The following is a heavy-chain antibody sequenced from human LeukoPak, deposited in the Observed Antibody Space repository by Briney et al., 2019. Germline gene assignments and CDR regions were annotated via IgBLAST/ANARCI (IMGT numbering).Heavy chain of an antibody. CDR1: GFTFSSYN. Sequence: PGGSLRLSCAASGFTFSSYNMNWVRQAPGKGLEWVAFIRYDGSNKYYADSVKGRFTISRDNSKNTLYLQMNSLRAEDTAVYYCAKDSSWFPVDYWGQGTLVTVSS. J-gene: IGHJ4*02. D-gene: IGHD3-9*01. CDR2: IRYDGSNK. CDR3: AKDSSWFPVDY. V-gene: IGHV3-30*02.